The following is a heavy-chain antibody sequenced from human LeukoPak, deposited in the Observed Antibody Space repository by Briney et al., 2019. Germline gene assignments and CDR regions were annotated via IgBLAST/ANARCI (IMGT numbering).Heavy chain of an antibody. J-gene: IGHJ1*01. Sequence: GGSLRLSCAASGFTFSNYWMHWVRHAPGKGVVWGSRINNDGRSTDYAGSVKGRFTISRDNAKNTLYMQMNNLRAEDTAVYYCTRGETVTRYWGQGTLVTVSS. CDR3: TRGETVTRY. D-gene: IGHD4-17*01. CDR1: GFTFSNYW. CDR2: INNDGRST. V-gene: IGHV3-74*01.